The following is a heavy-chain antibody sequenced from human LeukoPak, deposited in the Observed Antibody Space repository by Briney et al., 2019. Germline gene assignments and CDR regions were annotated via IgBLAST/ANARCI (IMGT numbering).Heavy chain of an antibody. CDR2: ISSSSSYI. D-gene: IGHD2-2*01. Sequence: PGGSLRLSCAASGFTFSSYSMSWVRQAPGKGLEWVSSISSSSSYIYYADSVKGRFTISRDNAKNSLYLQMNSLRAEDTAVYYCARADIVVVPAAMYGDYLDYWGQGTLVTVSS. CDR1: GFTFSSYS. CDR3: ARADIVVVPAAMYGDYLDY. J-gene: IGHJ4*02. V-gene: IGHV3-21*01.